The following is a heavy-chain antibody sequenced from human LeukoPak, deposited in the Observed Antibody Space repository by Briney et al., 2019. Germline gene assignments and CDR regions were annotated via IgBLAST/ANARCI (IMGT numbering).Heavy chain of an antibody. J-gene: IGHJ3*02. Sequence: SETLSLTCAVYGGSFSGYHWSWIRQPPGKGLEWIGQINHSGSTNYNPSLKSRVTISVDTSKNQFSLKLSSVTAADTAVYYCARADVLLWFGELNAFDIWGQGTMVTVSS. CDR3: ARADVLLWFGELNAFDI. CDR2: INHSGST. CDR1: GGSFSGYH. V-gene: IGHV4-34*01. D-gene: IGHD3-10*01.